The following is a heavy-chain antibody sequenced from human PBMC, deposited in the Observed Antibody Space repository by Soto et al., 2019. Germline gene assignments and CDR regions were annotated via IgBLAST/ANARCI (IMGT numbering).Heavy chain of an antibody. CDR3: ARVLGGAAAGQYYYYGMDV. J-gene: IGHJ6*02. V-gene: IGHV1-46*01. CDR1: GYTFTSYY. D-gene: IGHD6-13*01. CDR2: INPSGGST. Sequence: ASVKVSCKASGYTFTSYYMHWVRQAPGQGLEWMGIINPSGGSTSYAQKFQGRVTMTRDTSTSTVYMELSSLRSEDTAVYYCARVLGGAAAGQYYYYGMDVRGQGTTVTVSS.